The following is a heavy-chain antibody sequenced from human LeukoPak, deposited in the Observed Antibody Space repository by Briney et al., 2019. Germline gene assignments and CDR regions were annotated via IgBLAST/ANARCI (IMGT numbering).Heavy chain of an antibody. CDR3: AHIVVVPAAIRDAFDI. CDR1: GFTFSSYS. J-gene: IGHJ3*02. D-gene: IGHD2-2*01. CDR2: ISSSSSTI. V-gene: IGHV3-48*01. Sequence: PGGSLRLSCAASGFTFSSYSMNLVRQAPGKGLEWVSYISSSSSTIYYADSVKGRFTISRDNAKNSLYLQMNSLRAEDTAVYYCAHIVVVPAAIRDAFDIWGQGTMVTVSS.